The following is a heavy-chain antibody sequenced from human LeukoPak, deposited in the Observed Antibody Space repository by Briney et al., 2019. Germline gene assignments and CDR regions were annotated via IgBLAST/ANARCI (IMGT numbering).Heavy chain of an antibody. CDR3: AKVGGIMWFGELLEAFDI. V-gene: IGHV3-23*01. CDR1: GFTFSSYN. Sequence: PGGSLRLSCAASGFTFSSYNMDWFRQAPGKGLEWVSTISGSGGGTYYADSVKGRFTISRDNSKNTLYLQLNSLRAEDTAVYYCAKVGGIMWFGELLEAFDIWGQGTMVTVSS. J-gene: IGHJ3*02. D-gene: IGHD3-10*01. CDR2: ISGSGGGT.